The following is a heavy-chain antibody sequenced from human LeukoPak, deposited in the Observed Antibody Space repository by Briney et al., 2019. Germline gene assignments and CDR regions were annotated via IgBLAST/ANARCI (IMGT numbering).Heavy chain of an antibody. D-gene: IGHD1-14*01. J-gene: IGHJ4*02. CDR3: AGMRITTPTVRTLDY. V-gene: IGHV4-4*02. Sequence: SETLSLTCAVSGGSISSSNWWSWVRQPPWKGLEWIGEISPRGSTNFNPSLKSRVTISVDKSRNQFSLKLSSVTAADAAVYYCAGMRITTPTVRTLDYWGQGTLVTVSS. CDR1: GGSISSSNW. CDR2: ISPRGST.